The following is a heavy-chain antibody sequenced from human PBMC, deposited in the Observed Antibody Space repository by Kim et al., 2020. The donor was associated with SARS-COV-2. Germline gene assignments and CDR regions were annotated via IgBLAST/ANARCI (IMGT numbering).Heavy chain of an antibody. J-gene: IGHJ4*02. CDR2: ISGNTDNT. V-gene: IGHV3-23*01. D-gene: IGHD3-9*01. Sequence: GGSLRLSCAASGFIFSNYAMSWVRQAPGKGLEWVSSISGNTDNTHYADSVKGRFTISRDDSKNTLYLQMNSLRADDTALYYCAKYNILTYYYPSIDYWGQGTLVTVSS. CDR3: AKYNILTYYYPSIDY. CDR1: GFIFSNYA.